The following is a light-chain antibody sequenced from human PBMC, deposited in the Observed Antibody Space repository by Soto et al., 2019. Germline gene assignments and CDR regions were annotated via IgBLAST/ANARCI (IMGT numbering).Light chain of an antibody. Sequence: EIVMTQSPGTLSLSPGERATLSCRASQTINNNFLGWYQQKPGQPRRLLIFAASRRATGIPDRFSGSGSGTDFTLTISRLEPGDFGVYYCQQYGSSPPYTFGQGTKLDIK. J-gene: IGKJ2*01. CDR1: QTINNNF. V-gene: IGKV3-20*01. CDR3: QQYGSSPPYT. CDR2: AAS.